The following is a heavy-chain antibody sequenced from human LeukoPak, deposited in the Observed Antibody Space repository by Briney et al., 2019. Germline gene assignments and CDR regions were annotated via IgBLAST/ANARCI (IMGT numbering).Heavy chain of an antibody. CDR2: VYTSGST. J-gene: IGHJ3*02. V-gene: IGHV4-4*07. CDR3: ARLITGTTTAFDI. Sequence: SETLSLACTVSGGSISGYYWTWIRQPAGKGLEWIGRVYTSGSTHYNPSLKTRLTMSVDTSKNQFSLKLSSVTAADTAVYYCARLITGTTTAFDIWGQGTMVTVSS. CDR1: GGSISGYY. D-gene: IGHD1-7*01.